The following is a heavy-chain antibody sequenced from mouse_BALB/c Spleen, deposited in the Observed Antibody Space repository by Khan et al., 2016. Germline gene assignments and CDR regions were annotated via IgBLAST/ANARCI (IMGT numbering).Heavy chain of an antibody. CDR1: GYSFTSYW. J-gene: IGHJ2*01. Sequence: QVQLQQSGPQLVRPGASVKISCKASGYSFTSYWIHWVKQRPGQGLDWIGMIDPSDSETKLDQNFRDKATLTVDKSSRTAYMQLSSPTSEDSAIYYCTRREGVWGQGTTLTVSS. D-gene: IGHD3-3*01. CDR3: TRREGV. CDR2: IDPSDSET. V-gene: IGHV1S127*01.